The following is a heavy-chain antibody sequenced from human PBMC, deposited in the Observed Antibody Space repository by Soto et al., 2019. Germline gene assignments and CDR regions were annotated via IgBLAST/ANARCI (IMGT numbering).Heavy chain of an antibody. CDR3: ARLIGDSWLDS. Sequence: QVQLQQSGPGLVKPSQTLSLTCAISGESVSTNRATWAWIRQSPSRGLEWLGRTYYRSKWYHDYAGSVKCRITINADTYNNQVSLQLNSVTRDDTAVYYCARLIGDSWLDSWGQGTLVTVSS. CDR2: TYYRSKWYH. D-gene: IGHD2-8*01. CDR1: GESVSTNRAT. J-gene: IGHJ5*01. V-gene: IGHV6-1*01.